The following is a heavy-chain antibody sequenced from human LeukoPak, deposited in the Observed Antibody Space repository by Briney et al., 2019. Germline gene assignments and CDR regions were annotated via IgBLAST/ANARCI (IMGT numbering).Heavy chain of an antibody. Sequence: GGSLRLSCAASGFTFSSYAMSWVRQAPGKGLEWVSAISGSGGSTYYADSVKGRFTISRDNSKNTLYLQMNSLRAEDTAVYYCAMMVRGVIIGDYFDYWGQGALGTVSS. CDR2: ISGSGGST. D-gene: IGHD3-10*01. CDR1: GFTFSSYA. J-gene: IGHJ4*02. CDR3: AMMVRGVIIGDYFDY. V-gene: IGHV3-23*01.